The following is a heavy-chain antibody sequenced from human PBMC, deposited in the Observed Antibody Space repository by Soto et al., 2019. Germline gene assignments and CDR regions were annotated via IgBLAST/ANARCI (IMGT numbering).Heavy chain of an antibody. Sequence: GGSLRLSCTTFGFTFGDYAMSWFRQAPGKGLEWVGVVRSKAYGGTTDYAASVKGRFDISRDDSKSIAYLQMNSVTTEDSAVYFCARYTYTSRYSYYGMDVWGPGTTVTVSS. CDR3: ARYTYTSRYSYYGMDV. CDR1: GFTFGDYA. J-gene: IGHJ6*02. D-gene: IGHD6-13*01. V-gene: IGHV3-49*03. CDR2: VRSKAYGGTT.